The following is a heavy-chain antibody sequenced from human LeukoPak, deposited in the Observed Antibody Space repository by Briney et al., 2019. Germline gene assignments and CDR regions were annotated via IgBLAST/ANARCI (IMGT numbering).Heavy chain of an antibody. J-gene: IGHJ3*02. Sequence: PGGSLRLSCAASGFTFSSYGMSWVRQAPGKGLEWISAISGSGGSTYYADSVKGRFTISRDNSKNTLYLQMNSLRAEDTAVYYCAKDAGVDSWIDAFDIWGQGTMVTVSS. CDR3: AKDAGVDSWIDAFDI. CDR2: ISGSGGST. CDR1: GFTFSSYG. V-gene: IGHV3-23*01. D-gene: IGHD2-21*01.